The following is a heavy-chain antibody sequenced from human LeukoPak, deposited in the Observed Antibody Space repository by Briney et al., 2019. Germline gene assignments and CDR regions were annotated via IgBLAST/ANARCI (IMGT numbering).Heavy chain of an antibody. CDR1: GGSISSGSYY. Sequence: SQTLSLTCTVSGGSISSGSYYWSWIRQPAGKGLEWIGRIYTSGSTNYNPSLKSRVTISVDTSKNQFSLKLSSVTAADTAVYYCARGRGYGYGIDYWGQGTLVTVSS. D-gene: IGHD5-18*01. J-gene: IGHJ4*02. CDR2: IYTSGST. V-gene: IGHV4-61*02. CDR3: ARGRGYGYGIDY.